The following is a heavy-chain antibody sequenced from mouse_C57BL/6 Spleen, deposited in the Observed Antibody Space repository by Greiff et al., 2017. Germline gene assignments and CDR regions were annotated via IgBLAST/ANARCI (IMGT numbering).Heavy chain of an antibody. Sequence: QVQLQQPGAELVRPGSSVKLSCKASGYTFTSYWMHWVKQRPIQGLEWIGNIYPSDSETHYNQKFKDKATLTVDKSSSTAYMQLSSLTSEDSAVYYCARDGYYMLFDYWGQGTTLTVSS. J-gene: IGHJ2*01. CDR3: ARDGYYMLFDY. D-gene: IGHD2-3*01. CDR1: GYTFTSYW. CDR2: IYPSDSET. V-gene: IGHV1-52*01.